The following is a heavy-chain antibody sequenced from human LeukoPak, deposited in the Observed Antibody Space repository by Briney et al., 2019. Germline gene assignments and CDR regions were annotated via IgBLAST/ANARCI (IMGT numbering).Heavy chain of an antibody. J-gene: IGHJ3*02. V-gene: IGHV4-4*07. Sequence: KPSETLSLTCTVSGGSIRSYYWSWIRQSAGKGLEWIGRIYPGGSSDFNPSLKSRVTMSADTSKNQISLKLSSVTAADTAVYSCARGYMAAARQVFDIWGQGTLVNVSS. CDR2: IYPGGSS. D-gene: IGHD6-25*01. CDR3: ARGYMAAARQVFDI. CDR1: GGSIRSYY.